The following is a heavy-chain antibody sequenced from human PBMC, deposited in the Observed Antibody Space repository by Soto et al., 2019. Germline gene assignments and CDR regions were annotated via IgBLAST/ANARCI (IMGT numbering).Heavy chain of an antibody. D-gene: IGHD2-8*01. V-gene: IGHV4-31*03. Sequence: QVQLQESGPGLVKPSQTLSLTCTVSGGSISSGGYYWSWIRQHPGKGLEWIGYIYYSGSTYYNPSLKSRVTISGDTSKTQFSLKLSSVTAADTAVYSCAGLKGADIVLMWGQGTLVTVSS. CDR1: GGSISSGGYY. CDR3: AGLKGADIVLM. CDR2: IYYSGST. J-gene: IGHJ4*02.